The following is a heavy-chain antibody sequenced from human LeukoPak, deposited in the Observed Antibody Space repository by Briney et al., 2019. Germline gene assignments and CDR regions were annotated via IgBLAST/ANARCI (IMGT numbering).Heavy chain of an antibody. D-gene: IGHD1-26*01. Sequence: SETLSLTCTVSGVSINSSYWSWLRQPPGKRLEWLGYIYSSRTTNYNPSLKSRVTISVDTSKNQFSLKLSSVTSADTAVYYCESMTTAGGTWYFDLWGRGTLVTVSS. CDR3: ESMTTAGGTWYFDL. CDR2: IYSSRTT. J-gene: IGHJ2*01. CDR1: GVSINSSY. V-gene: IGHV4-59*01.